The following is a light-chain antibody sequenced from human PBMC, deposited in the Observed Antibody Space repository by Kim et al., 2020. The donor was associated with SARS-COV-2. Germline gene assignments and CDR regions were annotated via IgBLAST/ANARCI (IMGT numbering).Light chain of an antibody. J-gene: IGLJ2*01. CDR2: GKN. CDR1: SRRSYY. V-gene: IGLV3-19*01. CDR3: NSRDSNDNVV. Sequence: VAWGQTGRITCQGDSRRSYYATWYQEKPGQAPILVIYGKNNRPSGIPDRFSGSSSGNTASLTITGTQAGDEADYYCNSRDSNDNVVFGGGTQLTVL.